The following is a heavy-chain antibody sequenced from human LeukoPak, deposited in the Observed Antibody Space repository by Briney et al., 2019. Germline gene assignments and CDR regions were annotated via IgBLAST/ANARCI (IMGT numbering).Heavy chain of an antibody. V-gene: IGHV3-23*01. D-gene: IGHD3-22*01. J-gene: IGHJ4*02. CDR3: AKDYLGSSGYSYYFDY. CDR2: ISGSGATT. CDR1: GFTFSSYA. Sequence: GGSLRLSCAASGFTFSSYAMCWVRQAPGKGLEWVSSISGSGATTYYADSVKGRFTISRDNSRNTLYLQMNSLRAEDTAVYYCAKDYLGSSGYSYYFDYWGQGTLVTVSS.